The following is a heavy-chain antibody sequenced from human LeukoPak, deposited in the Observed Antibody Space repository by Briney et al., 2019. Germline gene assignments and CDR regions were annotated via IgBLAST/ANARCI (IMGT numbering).Heavy chain of an antibody. Sequence: GGSLRLSCAASGFTFSSYGMHWVRQAPGKGLEWVAVISYDGSNKYYADSVKGRFTISRDNSKNTLYLQMNSLRAEDTAVYYCAKVPADPSEPLPPHSFDIWGQGTMVTVSS. V-gene: IGHV3-30*18. CDR3: AKVPADPSEPLPPHSFDI. CDR2: ISYDGSNK. D-gene: IGHD2-2*01. J-gene: IGHJ3*02. CDR1: GFTFSSYG.